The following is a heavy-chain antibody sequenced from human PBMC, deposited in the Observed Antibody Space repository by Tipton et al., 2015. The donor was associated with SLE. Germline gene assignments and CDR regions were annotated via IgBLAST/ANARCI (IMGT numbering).Heavy chain of an antibody. J-gene: IGHJ4*02. CDR3: AREITIFGVDDPAFDY. Sequence: TLSLTCAVSGGSISSSNWWSWVRQPPGKGLEWIGYIYYSGSTYYNPSLKSRVTISVDTSKNQFSLKLSSVTAADTAVYYCAREITIFGVDDPAFDYWGQGTLVTVSS. CDR2: IYYSGST. D-gene: IGHD3-3*01. CDR1: GGSISSSNW. V-gene: IGHV4-4*02.